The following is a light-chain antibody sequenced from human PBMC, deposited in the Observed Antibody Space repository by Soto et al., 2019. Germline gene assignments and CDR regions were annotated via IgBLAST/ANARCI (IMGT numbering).Light chain of an antibody. CDR3: QQYSNYPWT. CDR1: QTISNW. CDR2: STS. J-gene: IGKJ1*01. V-gene: IGKV1-5*03. Sequence: DIQMSQSPPTLSTSVGDRVTITCRASQTISNWLAWYQQKPGKAPNLLIYSTSGLQTGVPSRFSGSGSGTEFTLTITSLQPDDFATYYCQQYSNYPWTFGQGTKVEIK.